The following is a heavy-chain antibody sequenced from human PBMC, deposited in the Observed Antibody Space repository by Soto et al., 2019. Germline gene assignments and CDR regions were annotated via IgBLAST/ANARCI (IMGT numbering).Heavy chain of an antibody. CDR2: IIPIFGTA. V-gene: IGHV1-69*13. CDR3: ARDPAYSSSWYVGWFDP. J-gene: IGHJ5*02. Sequence: SVKVSCKASGGTFSSYAISWVRQAPGQGLEWMGGIIPIFGTANYAQKFQGRVTITADASTSTAYMELSSLRSEDTAVYYCARDPAYSSSWYVGWFDPWGQGTLVTVSS. D-gene: IGHD6-13*01. CDR1: GGTFSSYA.